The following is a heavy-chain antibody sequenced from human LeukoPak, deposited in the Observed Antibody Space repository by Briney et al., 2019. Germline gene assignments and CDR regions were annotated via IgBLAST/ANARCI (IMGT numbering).Heavy chain of an antibody. J-gene: IGHJ6*02. Sequence: KSSETLSLTCAVYGGSFSGYYWSWIRQPPGKGLEWIGEINHSGSTNYNPSLKSRVTISVDTSKNQFSLKLSSVTAADTAVYYCARGFVRYYYYGMDVWGQGTTVTVSS. V-gene: IGHV4-34*01. D-gene: IGHD2-8*01. CDR2: INHSGST. CDR1: GGSFSGYY. CDR3: ARGFVRYYYYGMDV.